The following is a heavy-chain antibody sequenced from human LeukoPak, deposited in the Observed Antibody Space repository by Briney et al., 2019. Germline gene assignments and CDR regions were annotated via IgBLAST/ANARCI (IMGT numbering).Heavy chain of an antibody. CDR2: INPSGGST. V-gene: IGHV1-46*01. CDR3: AIDPSGIYFGGYFDY. D-gene: IGHD1-26*01. J-gene: IGHJ4*02. CDR1: GXXFTRXY. Sequence: SGXXFTRXYMHWVXXAXGXXXXXXXXINPSGGSTSYAQKFQGRVTMTRDTSTSTVYMELCSLRSEDTAVYYCAIDPSGIYFGGYFDYWGQGTLVTVSS.